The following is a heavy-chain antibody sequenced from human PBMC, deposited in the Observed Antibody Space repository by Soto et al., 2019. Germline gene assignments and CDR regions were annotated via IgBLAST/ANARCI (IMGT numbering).Heavy chain of an antibody. V-gene: IGHV3-30*18. J-gene: IGHJ4*02. D-gene: IGHD6-19*01. CDR2: ISHDGRNE. CDR3: AKEWALAGTGTYLEH. CDR1: GFNFRYHA. Sequence: QVHLVESGGGVVQPGTSLRLSCEASGFNFRYHAMQWVRQAPGKGLECVAVISHDGRNENYAESVKGRFTVSRDNSKNTLYLQMTYVRPEDTAVYYCAKEWALAGTGTYLEHWGQGALVTVSS.